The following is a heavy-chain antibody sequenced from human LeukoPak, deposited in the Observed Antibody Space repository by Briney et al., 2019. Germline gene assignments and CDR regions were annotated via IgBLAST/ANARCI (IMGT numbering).Heavy chain of an antibody. V-gene: IGHV4-34*01. CDR3: ASRLFRYYYYYGMDV. Sequence: PPETLSLTCAVYGGSFSGYYWSWIRQPPGKGLEWIGEINHSGSTNYNPSLKSRVTISVDTSKNQFSLKLSSVTAADTAVYYCASRLFRYYYYYGMDVWGQGTTVTVSS. J-gene: IGHJ6*02. CDR2: INHSGST. D-gene: IGHD3-10*01. CDR1: GGSFSGYY.